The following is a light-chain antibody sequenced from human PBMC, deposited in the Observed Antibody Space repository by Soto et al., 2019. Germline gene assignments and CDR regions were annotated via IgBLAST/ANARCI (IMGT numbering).Light chain of an antibody. CDR1: SSDVGGYHY. Sequence: QSALTQPASVSGSPGQSITISCTGTSSDVGGYHYVSWYQQDPGKAPKLMIYDVNNRPSGVSNRFSGSKSANTASLTISGLQAEDEAYYYCSSYTSSSTLAVFGGGTKLTVL. J-gene: IGLJ2*01. CDR2: DVN. CDR3: SSYTSSSTLAV. V-gene: IGLV2-14*01.